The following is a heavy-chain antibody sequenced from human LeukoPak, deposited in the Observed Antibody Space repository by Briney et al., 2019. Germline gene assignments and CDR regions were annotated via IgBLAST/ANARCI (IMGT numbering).Heavy chain of an antibody. D-gene: IGHD1-26*01. CDR1: GFTVGNNY. Sequence: GGSLRLSCTVSGFTVGNNYMSWVRQAPGKGLEWVALMYSRGSSDYADSVRGRFTISRDSSKNTVYLQMNSLTAEDTAVYYCARGQIVGVQGDFWGQGTLVTVSS. CDR2: MYSRGSS. J-gene: IGHJ4*02. CDR3: ARGQIVGVQGDF. V-gene: IGHV3-66*02.